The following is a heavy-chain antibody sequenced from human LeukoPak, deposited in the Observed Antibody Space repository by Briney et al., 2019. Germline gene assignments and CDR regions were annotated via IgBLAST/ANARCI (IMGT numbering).Heavy chain of an antibody. CDR2: IWSDGTNS. CDR3: VRDAQRGFDYSNSLRY. Sequence: GGSLRLPCAASGFIYSHYGMHWVRQAPGKGLEWVAVIWSDGTNSFYAGSVKGRLTISRDNSQRTLFLQMNSLRVEDTAMYYCVRDAQRGFDYSNSLRYWGHGTLVTVSS. V-gene: IGHV3-33*08. D-gene: IGHD4-11*01. J-gene: IGHJ4*01. CDR1: GFIYSHYG.